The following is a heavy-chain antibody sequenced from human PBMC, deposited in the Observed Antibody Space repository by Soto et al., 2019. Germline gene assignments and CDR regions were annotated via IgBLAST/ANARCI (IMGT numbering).Heavy chain of an antibody. V-gene: IGHV3-53*02. Sequence: QLVETGGGMIQPGTSLTLSCAASGFSVSRNYMTWVRQDPGKGPEWVSFVYSGGATFYADSVKGRFILSRDDSQNTMYLQMNNLRAEDTAVYYCARVPGRLWGRGTLVTVAS. CDR1: GFSVSRNY. CDR2: VYSGGAT. D-gene: IGHD3-10*01. CDR3: ARVPGRL. J-gene: IGHJ4*02.